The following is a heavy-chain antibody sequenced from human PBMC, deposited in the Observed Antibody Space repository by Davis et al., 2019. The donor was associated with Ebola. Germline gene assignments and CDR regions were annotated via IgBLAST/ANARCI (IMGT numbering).Heavy chain of an antibody. Sequence: PGGSLRLSCAASGFTFSSYGMHWVRQAPGKGLEWVAVISYDGSNKYYADSVKGRFTISRDNSKNTLYLQMNSPRAEDTAVYYCTKDYYDSSGYDDLYYYYYGMDVWGKGTTVTVSS. V-gene: IGHV3-30*18. J-gene: IGHJ6*04. CDR2: ISYDGSNK. CDR1: GFTFSSYG. D-gene: IGHD3-22*01. CDR3: TKDYYDSSGYDDLYYYYYGMDV.